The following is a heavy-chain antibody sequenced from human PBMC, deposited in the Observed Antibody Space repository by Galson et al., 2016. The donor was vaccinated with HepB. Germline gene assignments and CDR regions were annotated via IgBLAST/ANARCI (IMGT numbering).Heavy chain of an antibody. J-gene: IGHJ4*02. CDR3: AKGRVGITTSALDY. CDR1: GFTFNNHA. CDR2: ISPSGDNT. V-gene: IGHV3-23*01. D-gene: IGHD1-26*01. Sequence: SLRLSCAASGFTFNNHAMNWVRQAPGKGLEWVSTISPSGDNTYYADSVKGRFTISRVISKNTLYLQMNSLRADDTALYYCAKGRVGITTSALDYWGQGTLVTVSS.